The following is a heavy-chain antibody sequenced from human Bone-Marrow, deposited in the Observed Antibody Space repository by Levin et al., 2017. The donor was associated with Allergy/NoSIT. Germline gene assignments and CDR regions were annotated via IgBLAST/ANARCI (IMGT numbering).Heavy chain of an antibody. CDR1: GFTFSTYS. CDR2: ISDTATDK. D-gene: IGHD3-10*01. V-gene: IGHV3-48*02. CDR3: ARSLRIRGVIFES. J-gene: IGHJ4*02. Sequence: LAGGSLRLSCAASGFTFSTYSMNWVRQAPGKGLEWVSFISDTATDKLYVDSVRGRFTISRDDARSSLYLQMNSLRDEDTAVYYCARSLRIRGVIFESWGQGTLVTVSS.